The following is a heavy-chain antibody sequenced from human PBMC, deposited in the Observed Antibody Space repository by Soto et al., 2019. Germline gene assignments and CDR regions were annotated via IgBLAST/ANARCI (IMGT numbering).Heavy chain of an antibody. J-gene: IGHJ6*03. CDR3: TTGPWGDYGYYYYYMDV. CDR1: GFTFSNAW. CDR2: IKSKTDGGTT. Sequence: GGSLRLSCAASGFTFSNAWMSWVRQAPGKGLEWVGRIKSKTDGGTTDYAAPVKGRFTISRDDSKNTLYLQMNSLKTEDTAVYYCTTGPWGDYGYYYYYMDVWGKGTTVTVSS. D-gene: IGHD4-17*01. V-gene: IGHV3-15*01.